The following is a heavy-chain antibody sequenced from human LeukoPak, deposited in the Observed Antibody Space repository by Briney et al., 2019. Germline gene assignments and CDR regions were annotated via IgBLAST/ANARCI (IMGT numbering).Heavy chain of an antibody. D-gene: IGHD6-19*01. CDR3: ATVRSSGWYIDY. V-gene: IGHV1-24*01. Sequence: VSVKVSCKVSGYTLTELSMHWVRRAPGKGLEWMGGFDPEDGETIYAQKFQGRVTMTEDTSTDTAYMELSSLRSGDTAVYYCATVRSSGWYIDYWGQGTLVTVSS. J-gene: IGHJ4*02. CDR2: FDPEDGET. CDR1: GYTLTELS.